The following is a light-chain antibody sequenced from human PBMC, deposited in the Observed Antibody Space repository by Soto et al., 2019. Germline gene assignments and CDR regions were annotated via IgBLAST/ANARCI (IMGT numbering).Light chain of an antibody. CDR1: SSNIRNNY. CDR3: GTWDRSLRVMV. CDR2: EDD. Sequence: QSVLTQPPSVSAAPGQKVTISCSGSSSNIRNNYVSWYQEVPGTAPKLLIYEDDQRPSGIPDRFSGSKSATSATLGVTGLQTGDEADYYCGTWDRSLRVMVFGGGTKLTVL. J-gene: IGLJ3*02. V-gene: IGLV1-51*02.